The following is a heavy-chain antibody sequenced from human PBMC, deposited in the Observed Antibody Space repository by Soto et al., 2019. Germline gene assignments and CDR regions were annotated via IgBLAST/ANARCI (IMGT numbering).Heavy chain of an antibody. CDR1: GGSFSGYY. V-gene: IGHV4-34*01. CDR3: ARDDKRSYYYYGMDV. J-gene: IGHJ6*02. Sequence: SETLSLTCAVYGGSFSGYYWSWIRQPPGKGLEWIGEINHSGSTNYNPSLKSRVTISVDTSKNQFSLKLSSVTAADTAVYYCARDDKRSYYYYGMDVWGQGTTVTVSS. CDR2: INHSGST. D-gene: IGHD3-22*01.